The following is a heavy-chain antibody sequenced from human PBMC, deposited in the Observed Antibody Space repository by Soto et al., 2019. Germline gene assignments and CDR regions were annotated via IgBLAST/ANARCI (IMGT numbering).Heavy chain of an antibody. Sequence: GGSLRLSCAASGFTVSSNYMSWVRQAPGKGLEWVSVIYSGGSTYYADSVKGRFTISGDNSKNTLYLQMNSLRAEDTAVYYCAREAVVVPAASIAFYYGMDVWGQGTTVTVSS. J-gene: IGHJ6*02. V-gene: IGHV3-53*01. CDR3: AREAVVVPAASIAFYYGMDV. CDR2: IYSGGST. CDR1: GFTVSSNY. D-gene: IGHD2-2*01.